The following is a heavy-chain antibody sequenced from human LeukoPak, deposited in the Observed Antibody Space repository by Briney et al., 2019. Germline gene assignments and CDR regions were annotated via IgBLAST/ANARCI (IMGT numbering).Heavy chain of an antibody. CDR1: GFTFDDYA. CDR3: AKAATTPSLNSNWFDP. D-gene: IGHD1-26*01. Sequence: SPRLSCAASGFTFDDYAMHWARQAPGKGLEWVSGISWNSGSIDYADSVRGRFTISRDNAKNSLYLQMNSLRAEDMALYYCAKAATTPSLNSNWFDPWGQGTLVTVSS. J-gene: IGHJ5*02. V-gene: IGHV3-9*03. CDR2: ISWNSGSI.